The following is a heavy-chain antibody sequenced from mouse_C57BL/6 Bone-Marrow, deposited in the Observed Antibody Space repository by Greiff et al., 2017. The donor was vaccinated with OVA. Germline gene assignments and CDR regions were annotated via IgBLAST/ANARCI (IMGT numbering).Heavy chain of an antibody. Sequence: QVQLQQPGAELVKPGASVKLSCKASGYTFTSYWMHWVKQRPGQGLEWIGMIHPNSGSTNYNEKFKSKATLTVDKSSSTAYMQLSSLTSEDSAVYYCARKGVYYTEAWFAYWGQGTLVTVSA. V-gene: IGHV1-64*01. J-gene: IGHJ3*01. CDR1: GYTFTSYW. CDR3: ARKGVYYTEAWFAY. CDR2: IHPNSGST. D-gene: IGHD1-1*01.